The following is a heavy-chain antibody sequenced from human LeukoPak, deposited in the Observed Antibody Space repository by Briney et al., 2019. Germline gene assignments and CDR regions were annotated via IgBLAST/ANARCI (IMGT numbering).Heavy chain of an antibody. CDR1: GFTFSSYA. CDR3: ASTTGIAVAGTFDY. Sequence: GGSLRLSCAASGFTFSSYAMSWVRQAPGKGLEWVSSMSGSDGSTYYADSVKGRFTISRDNAKNSLYLQMNSLRAEDTAVYYCASTTGIAVAGTFDYWGQGTLVTVSS. D-gene: IGHD6-19*01. CDR2: MSGSDGST. V-gene: IGHV3-23*01. J-gene: IGHJ4*02.